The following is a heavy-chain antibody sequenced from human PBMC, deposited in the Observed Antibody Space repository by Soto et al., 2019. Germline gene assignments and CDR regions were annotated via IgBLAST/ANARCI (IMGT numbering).Heavy chain of an antibody. D-gene: IGHD6-25*01. V-gene: IGHV4-34*01. CDR2: INHSGST. CDR3: ARDSGSYFEL. CDR1: GGSFSGYY. Sequence: QVQLQQWGAGLLKPSETLSLTCAVYGGSFSGYYWSWIRQPPGKGLEWIGEINHSGSTNYNPSLKSRLTISVDTAKNQFSLKLSSVTAADPAVYYRARDSGSYFELWGRGTLVTVSS. J-gene: IGHJ2*01.